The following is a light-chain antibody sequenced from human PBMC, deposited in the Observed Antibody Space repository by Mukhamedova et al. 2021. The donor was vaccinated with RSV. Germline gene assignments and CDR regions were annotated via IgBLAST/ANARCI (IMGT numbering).Light chain of an antibody. CDR3: QQFNNYPRT. J-gene: IGKJ3*01. V-gene: IGKV1D-13*01. Sequence: WYQRRVHGEAPKLLIYDESSLENGVPSRFSGSGSGKDFTLTISRVQREDFATYYCQQFNNYPRTFGPGTKVDIK. CDR2: DES.